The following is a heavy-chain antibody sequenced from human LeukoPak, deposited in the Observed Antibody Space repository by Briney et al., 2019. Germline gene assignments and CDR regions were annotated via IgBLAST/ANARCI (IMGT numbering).Heavy chain of an antibody. D-gene: IGHD6-13*01. J-gene: IGHJ4*02. V-gene: IGHV3-23*01. CDR2: ISGSGGST. CDR1: GFTFGSYW. CDR3: AKPTIYIAGYFDY. Sequence: GGSLRLSCAASGFTFGSYWMHWVREAPGKGLEWVSAISGSGGSTYYADSVKGRFTISRDNSKNTLYLQMNSLRAEDTAVYYCAKPTIYIAGYFDYWGQGTLVTVSS.